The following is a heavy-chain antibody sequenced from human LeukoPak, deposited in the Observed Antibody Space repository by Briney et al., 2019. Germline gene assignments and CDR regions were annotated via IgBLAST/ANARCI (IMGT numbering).Heavy chain of an antibody. J-gene: IGHJ4*02. Sequence: SETLSLTCTVSGYSISSGYYWGWIRQPPGKGPEWIGNIYHSGSTYYNPSLKSRVTMSVDRSKNQFSLGLTSVTAADTAVYYCARADYVWGNYRFDYWGQGTLVTVSS. CDR3: ARADYVWGNYRFDY. CDR2: IYHSGST. CDR1: GYSISSGYY. V-gene: IGHV4-38-2*02. D-gene: IGHD3-16*02.